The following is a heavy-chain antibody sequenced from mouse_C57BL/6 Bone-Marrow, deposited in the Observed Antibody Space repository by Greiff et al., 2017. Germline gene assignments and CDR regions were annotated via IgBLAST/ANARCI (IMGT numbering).Heavy chain of an antibody. CDR2: IDPETGGT. V-gene: IGHV1-15*01. D-gene: IGHD1-1*01. CDR1: GYTFTDYE. J-gene: IGHJ3*01. CDR3: TRPLCGSNSAWFAY. Sequence: QVHVKQSGAELVRPGASVTLSCKASGYTFTDYEMHWVKQTPVHGLEWIGAIDPETGGTAYNQKFKGKAILTADKSSSTAYMELRSLTSEDSAVYYCTRPLCGSNSAWFAYWGQGTLVTVSA.